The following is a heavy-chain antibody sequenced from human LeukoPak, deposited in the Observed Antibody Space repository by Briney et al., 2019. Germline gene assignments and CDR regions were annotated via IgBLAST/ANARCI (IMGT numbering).Heavy chain of an antibody. CDR1: GYTFGTYT. CDR3: ARDRFRSTFWDY. V-gene: IGHV1-3*01. J-gene: IGHJ4*02. D-gene: IGHD1-26*01. CDR2: INAGNGNT. Sequence: EASVKVSCKGSGYTFGTYTMHWVRQAPRQRPEWMGWINAGNGNTEYSHKFQGRLTITRDASASIAYMELSSLRSEDTAVYFCARDRFRSTFWDYWGQGTLVTVSS.